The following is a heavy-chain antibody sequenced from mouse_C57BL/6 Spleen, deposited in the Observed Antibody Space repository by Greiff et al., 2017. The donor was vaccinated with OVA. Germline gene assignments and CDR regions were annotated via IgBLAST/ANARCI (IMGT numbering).Heavy chain of an antibody. V-gene: IGHV1-19*01. J-gene: IGHJ3*01. D-gene: IGHD2-4*01. Sequence: EVKLQESGPVLVKPGASVKMSCKASGYTFTDYYMNWVKQSHGKSLEWIGVINPYNGGTSYNQKFKGKATLTVDKSSSTAYMELNSLTSEDSAVYYCARYYYDYDYWFAYWGQGTLVTVSA. CDR3: ARYYYDYDYWFAY. CDR2: INPYNGGT. CDR1: GYTFTDYY.